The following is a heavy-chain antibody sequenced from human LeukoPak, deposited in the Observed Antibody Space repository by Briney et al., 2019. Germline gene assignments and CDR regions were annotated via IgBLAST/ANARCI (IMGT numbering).Heavy chain of an antibody. V-gene: IGHV3-48*02. Sequence: VQPGGSLRLSCAASGFTFSSYSMNWVSQAPGKGLEWVSYIISSSSTIYYADSVKGRFTISRDNAKNSLYLQMNSLRDEDTAVYYCARAKNPYCGGDCRWFDTWGQGTLVTVSS. CDR1: GFTFSSYS. CDR2: IISSSSTI. J-gene: IGHJ5*02. CDR3: ARAKNPYCGGDCRWFDT. D-gene: IGHD2-21*02.